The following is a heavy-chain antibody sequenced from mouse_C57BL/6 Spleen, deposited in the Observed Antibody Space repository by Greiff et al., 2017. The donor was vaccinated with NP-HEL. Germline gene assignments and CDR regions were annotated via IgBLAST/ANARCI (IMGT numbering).Heavy chain of an antibody. J-gene: IGHJ3*01. CDR3: TRDMGRGFAY. CDR2: ISSGGDYI. Sequence: EVKLVESGEGLVKPGGSLKLSCAASGFTFSSYAMSWVRQTPEKRLEWVAYISSGGDYIYYADTVKGRFTLSRDNARNTLYLQMSSLKSEDTAMYYCTRDMGRGFAYWGQGTLVTVSA. V-gene: IGHV5-9-1*02. CDR1: GFTFSSYA. D-gene: IGHD4-1*01.